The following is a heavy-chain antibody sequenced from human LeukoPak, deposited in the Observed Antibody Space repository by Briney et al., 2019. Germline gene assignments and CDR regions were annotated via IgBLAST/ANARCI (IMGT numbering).Heavy chain of an antibody. CDR1: GFTIIGYA. J-gene: IGHJ5*02. V-gene: IGHV3-30*03. CDR2: ISHDATER. CDR3: TRTGLGYRLGNGLDA. Sequence: GGSLRLSCAASGFTIIGYAMYWVRQAPGKGLEFVASISHDATERYRESVKGRFTISRDTSKNTVYLQMNTLRAGDSALYYCTRTGLGYRLGNGLDAWGQGTQVTVSS. D-gene: IGHD5-18*01.